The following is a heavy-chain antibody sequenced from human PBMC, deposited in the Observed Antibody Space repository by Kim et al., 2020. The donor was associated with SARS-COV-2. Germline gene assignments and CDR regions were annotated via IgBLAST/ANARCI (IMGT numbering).Heavy chain of an antibody. D-gene: IGHD3-10*01. CDR3: ASSLITMVRGVYYYYYGMDV. Sequence: ASVKVSCKASGYTFTSYYMHWVRQAPGQGLEWMGIINPSGGSTSYAQKFQGRVTMTRDTSTSTVYMELSSLRSEDTAVYYCASSLITMVRGVYYYYYGMDVWGQGTTVTVSS. J-gene: IGHJ6*02. V-gene: IGHV1-46*01. CDR2: INPSGGST. CDR1: GYTFTSYY.